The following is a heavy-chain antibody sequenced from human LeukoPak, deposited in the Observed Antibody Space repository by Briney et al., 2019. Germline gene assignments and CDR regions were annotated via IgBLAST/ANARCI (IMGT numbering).Heavy chain of an antibody. J-gene: IGHJ4*02. CDR1: GFAFGNHR. CDR2: IKQDGSEK. CDR3: ARVISYYDSSGYYYVEYSEGIDY. V-gene: IGHV3-7*01. Sequence: GGSLRLSCVASGFAFGNHRMSWVRQAPGKGLEWVANIKQDGSEKYYVDSVKGRFTISRDNAKNSLYLQMNSLRAEDTAVYYCARVISYYDSSGYYYVEYSEGIDYWGQGTLVTVSS. D-gene: IGHD3-22*01.